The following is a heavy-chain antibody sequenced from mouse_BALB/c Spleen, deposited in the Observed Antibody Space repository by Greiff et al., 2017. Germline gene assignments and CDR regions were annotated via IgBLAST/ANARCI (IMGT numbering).Heavy chain of an antibody. Sequence: QVQLKQSGPELVKPGASVKMSCKASGYTFTDYVISWVKQRTGQGLEWIGEIYPGSGSTYYNEKFKGKATLTADKSSNTAYMQLSSLTSEDSAVYFCARKIYYDYDEAWFAYWGQGTLVTVSA. D-gene: IGHD2-4*01. CDR3: ARKIYYDYDEAWFAY. J-gene: IGHJ3*01. CDR1: GYTFTDYV. CDR2: IYPGSGST. V-gene: IGHV1-77*01.